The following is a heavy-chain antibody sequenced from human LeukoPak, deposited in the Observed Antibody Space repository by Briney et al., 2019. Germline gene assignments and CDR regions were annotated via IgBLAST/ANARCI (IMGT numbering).Heavy chain of an antibody. Sequence: VASVKVSCKASGYTFTNYGISWVRQAPGQGLGWMGWINPNSGDTNYAQKFQGRVSMTGDTSISTAYMELSRLRSDDTAVYYCARTLVVINDAFDIWGQGTMVTVSS. CDR1: GYTFTNYG. CDR3: ARTLVVINDAFDI. CDR2: INPNSGDT. V-gene: IGHV1-2*02. D-gene: IGHD3-22*01. J-gene: IGHJ3*02.